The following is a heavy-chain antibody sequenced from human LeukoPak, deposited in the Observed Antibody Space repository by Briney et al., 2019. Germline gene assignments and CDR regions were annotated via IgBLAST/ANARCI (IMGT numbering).Heavy chain of an antibody. J-gene: IGHJ4*02. CDR1: GGSISSSSYY. CDR2: IYYSGST. V-gene: IGHV4-39*01. Sequence: PSETLSLTCTVSGGSISSSSYYWGWIRQPPGKGLEWIGSIYYSGSTYYNPSLKSRVTISVDTSKNQFSLKLSSVTAADTAVYYCARGGTMQLWFDYWGQGTLVTVSS. D-gene: IGHD5-18*01. CDR3: ARGGTMQLWFDY.